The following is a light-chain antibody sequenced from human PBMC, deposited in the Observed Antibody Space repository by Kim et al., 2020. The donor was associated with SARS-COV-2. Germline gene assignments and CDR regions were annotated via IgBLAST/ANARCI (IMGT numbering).Light chain of an antibody. CDR3: QQYNNWPYT. CDR2: GAS. V-gene: IGKV3-15*01. CDR1: QNIGSN. Sequence: EMMMTQSPATLSVSPGERATLSCRASQNIGSNLAWYQQKPGQAPRLLISGASTRAADIPARFSGSGSRTEFTLTISSLQSEDFAVYYCQQYNNWPYTFGQGTKLEIK. J-gene: IGKJ2*01.